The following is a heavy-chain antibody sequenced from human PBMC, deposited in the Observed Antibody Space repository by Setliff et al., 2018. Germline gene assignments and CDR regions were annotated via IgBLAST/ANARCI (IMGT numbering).Heavy chain of an antibody. CDR3: TTAQGYYYDSSGAPRDY. Sequence: PGGSLRLSCAASGFTFSNAWMNWVRQAPGKGLEWVGRIKSKTDGGTTDYAAPVKGRFTISRDDSKNTLYVQMNSLKTEDTAVYFCTTAQGYYYDSSGAPRDYWGQGTLVTVSS. D-gene: IGHD3-22*01. V-gene: IGHV3-15*01. CDR1: GFTFSNAW. CDR2: IKSKTDGGTT. J-gene: IGHJ4*02.